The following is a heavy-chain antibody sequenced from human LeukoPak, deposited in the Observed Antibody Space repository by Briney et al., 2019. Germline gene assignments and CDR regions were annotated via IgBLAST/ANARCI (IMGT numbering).Heavy chain of an antibody. Sequence: PGGSLRLSCAASGFTFSSYSMNWVRQAPGKGLEWVSYISSSSSTIYYADSVKGRFTISRDNAKNSLYLQKNSLRDEDTAVYYCAREWGRVNDYWGQGTLVTVSS. D-gene: IGHD1-26*01. CDR3: AREWGRVNDY. V-gene: IGHV3-48*02. J-gene: IGHJ4*02. CDR1: GFTFSSYS. CDR2: ISSSSSTI.